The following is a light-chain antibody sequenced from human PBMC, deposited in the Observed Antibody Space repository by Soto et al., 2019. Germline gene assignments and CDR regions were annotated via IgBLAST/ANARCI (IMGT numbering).Light chain of an antibody. CDR1: QSISNS. CDR3: QQRGEWPPGAT. V-gene: IGKV3-11*01. CDR2: VAS. J-gene: IGKJ5*01. Sequence: EIVLTQSPSTLSLSPGERATLSCRAIQSISNSLAWYQQKPGQAPRLLIYVASKRATGIPARFSGSGSGTDFTLTISSLEPEDSAAYYCQQRGEWPPGATFGQGTRLEI.